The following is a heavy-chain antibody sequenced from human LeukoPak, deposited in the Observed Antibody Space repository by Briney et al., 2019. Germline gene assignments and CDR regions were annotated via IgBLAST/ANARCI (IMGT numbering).Heavy chain of an antibody. V-gene: IGHV1-46*01. CDR2: INPSGGTT. D-gene: IGHD1-1*01. CDR3: ARGYPANEGNGMDV. CDR1: GYTFTNYY. J-gene: IGHJ6*02. Sequence: GASVKVSCKASGYTFTNYYMHWVRQAPGQGLEWMGIINPSGGTTSYAQKFQGRVTMTTDTSTSTAYMELRSLRSDDTAVYYCARGYPANEGNGMDVWGQGTTVTVSS.